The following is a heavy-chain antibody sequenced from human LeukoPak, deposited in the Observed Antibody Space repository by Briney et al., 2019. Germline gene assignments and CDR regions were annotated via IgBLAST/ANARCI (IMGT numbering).Heavy chain of an antibody. CDR3: ARQGGGFWYFDL. V-gene: IGHV4-59*08. CDR1: GGSISSYY. CDR2: IYYSGST. J-gene: IGHJ2*01. Sequence: SETLSLTYTVSGGSISSYYWSWIRQPPGKGLEWIGYIYYSGSTNYNPSLKSRVTISVDTSKNPFSLKLSSVTAADTDVYYCARQGGGFWYFDLWGRGTLVTVSS. D-gene: IGHD6-25*01.